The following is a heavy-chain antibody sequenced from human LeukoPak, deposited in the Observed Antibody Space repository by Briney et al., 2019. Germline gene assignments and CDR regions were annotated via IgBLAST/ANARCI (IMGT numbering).Heavy chain of an antibody. CDR1: GFTFSSYA. J-gene: IGHJ4*02. CDR3: ARASPLVGSLDY. CDR2: ISYDGSNK. V-gene: IGHV3-30-3*01. Sequence: PGGSLRLSCAASGFTFSSYAMHWVRQAPGKGLEWVAVISYDGSNKYYADSVKGRFTISRDNSKNTLYLQMSSLRAEDTAVYYCARASPLVGSLDYWGQGTLVTVSS. D-gene: IGHD1-26*01.